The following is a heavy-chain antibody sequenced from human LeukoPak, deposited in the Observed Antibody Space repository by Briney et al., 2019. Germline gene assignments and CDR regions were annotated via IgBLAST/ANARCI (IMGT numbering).Heavy chain of an antibody. J-gene: IGHJ4*02. D-gene: IGHD3-22*01. CDR1: GFTFGDYA. V-gene: IGHV3-49*04. CDR2: IRSKAYGGTT. Sequence: GGSLRLSCTASGFTFGDYAMSWVRQAPGKEPEWVGFIRSKAYGGTTEYAASVKGRFTISRDDSKSIAYLQMNSLKTEDTAVYYCTSWYYDSSAHWGQGTLVTVSS. CDR3: TSWYYDSSAH.